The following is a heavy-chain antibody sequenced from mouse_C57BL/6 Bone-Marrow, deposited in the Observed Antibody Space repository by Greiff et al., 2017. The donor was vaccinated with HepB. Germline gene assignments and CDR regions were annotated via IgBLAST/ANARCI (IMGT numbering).Heavy chain of an antibody. Sequence: QVQLQQPGAELVKPGASVKMSCKASGYTFTSYWITWVKQRPGQGLEWIGDIYPGSGSTNYNEKFKSKATLTVDTSSSTAYMQLSSLTSEDSAVYYCARMGAAQATCWFAYWGQGTLVTVSA. J-gene: IGHJ3*01. V-gene: IGHV1-55*01. CDR3: ARMGAAQATCWFAY. CDR2: IYPGSGST. CDR1: GYTFTSYW. D-gene: IGHD3-2*02.